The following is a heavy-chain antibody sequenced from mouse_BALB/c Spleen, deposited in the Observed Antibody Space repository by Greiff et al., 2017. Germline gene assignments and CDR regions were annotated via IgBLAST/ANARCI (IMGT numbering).Heavy chain of an antibody. D-gene: IGHD1-1*01. Sequence: DVKLVESGPGLVKPSQSLSLTCTVTGYSITSDYAWNWIRQFPGNKLEWMGYISYSGSTSYNPSLKSRISITRDTSKNQFFLQLNSVTTEDTATYYCARDYGSSYDFDYWGQGTTLTVSS. CDR2: ISYSGST. V-gene: IGHV3-2*02. CDR1: GYSITSDYA. CDR3: ARDYGSSYDFDY. J-gene: IGHJ2*01.